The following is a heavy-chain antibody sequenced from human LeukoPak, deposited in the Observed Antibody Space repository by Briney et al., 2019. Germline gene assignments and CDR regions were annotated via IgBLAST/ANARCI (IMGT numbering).Heavy chain of an antibody. D-gene: IGHD4-11*01. CDR2: IIPIFGTA. J-gene: IGHJ3*02. CDR1: GGTFSSYA. CDR3: ARRGGVGTVTTHRAFFPSYDAFDI. V-gene: IGHV1-69*06. Sequence: SVKVSCKASGGTFSSYAISWVRQAPGQGLEWMGGIIPIFGTANYAQKFQGRVTITADKSTSTAYMELSSLRSEDTAVYYCARRGGVGTVTTHRAFFPSYDAFDIWGQGTMVTVSS.